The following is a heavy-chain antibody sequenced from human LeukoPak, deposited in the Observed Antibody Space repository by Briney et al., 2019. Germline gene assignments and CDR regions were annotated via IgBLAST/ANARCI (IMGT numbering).Heavy chain of an antibody. D-gene: IGHD5-24*01. Sequence: ASVKVSCKASVYTFTSYDINWVRHATGQGLEWMGWMTPNSGNTGYAQKFQGRVTITTNTSISKAYMELSSLRSEDTAVYYCARAPRWFQSSGEIDYWGQGTLVTVSS. CDR3: ARAPRWFQSSGEIDY. V-gene: IGHV1-8*01. J-gene: IGHJ4*02. CDR1: VYTFTSYD. CDR2: MTPNSGNT.